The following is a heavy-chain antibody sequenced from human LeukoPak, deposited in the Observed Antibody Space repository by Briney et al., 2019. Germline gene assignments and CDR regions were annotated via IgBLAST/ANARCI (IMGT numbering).Heavy chain of an antibody. CDR3: AKDGYNWNLNWFDP. J-gene: IGHJ5*02. V-gene: IGHV3-33*03. Sequence: GGSLRLSCAASGFTFSSNGMQWVRQAPGKGLEWVALIWYDGSKKYYADSVKGRFTISRDNAKNSLYLQMNSLRAEDTAVYYCAKDGYNWNLNWFDPWGQGTLVTVSS. CDR2: IWYDGSKK. D-gene: IGHD1-20*01. CDR1: GFTFSSNG.